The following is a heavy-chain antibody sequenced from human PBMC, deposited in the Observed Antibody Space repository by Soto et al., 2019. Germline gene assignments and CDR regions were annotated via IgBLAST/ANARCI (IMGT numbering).Heavy chain of an antibody. J-gene: IGHJ3*01. V-gene: IGHV3-74*01. CDR3: ARGDRGAFDL. Sequence: EVQLVESGGGLVQPGESLRLSCAASGFTFDYYWMHWVRQAPGKGLVWVSRIHSDGTSTTYADSVKGRFTISRDNAKNTLSLQMNSLRAEDTAVYYCARGDRGAFDLWGQGIVVTVSS. CDR2: IHSDGTST. D-gene: IGHD1-26*01. CDR1: GFTFDYYW.